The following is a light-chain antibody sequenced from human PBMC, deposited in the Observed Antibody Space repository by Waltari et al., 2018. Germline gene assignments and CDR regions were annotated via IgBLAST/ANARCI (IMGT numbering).Light chain of an antibody. V-gene: IGLV6-57*02. J-gene: IGLJ2*01. CDR3: QSYDHNNVL. CDR1: GANIANNY. CDR2: EDN. Sequence: NFMLTQPHSVSESLGKTVTISCTGSGANIANNYVQWYQQRPDSAPTTVIYEDNRRPSGVPDRFSGSIDSSSSSASLTISGLKTEDEADYYCQSYDHNNVLFGGGTKLTVL.